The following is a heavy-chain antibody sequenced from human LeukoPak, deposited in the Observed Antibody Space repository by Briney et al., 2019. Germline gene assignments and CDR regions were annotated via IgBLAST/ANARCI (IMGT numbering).Heavy chain of an antibody. D-gene: IGHD2-8*02. CDR2: IYYSGST. CDR3: ARCTGPNWFDP. Sequence: PSETLSPTCTVSGGSISSYYWSWIRQPPGKGLEWIGYIYYSGSTNYNPSLKSRVTISVDTSKNQFSLKLSSVTAADTAVYYCARCTGPNWFDPWGQGTLVTVSS. V-gene: IGHV4-59*01. J-gene: IGHJ5*02. CDR1: GGSISSYY.